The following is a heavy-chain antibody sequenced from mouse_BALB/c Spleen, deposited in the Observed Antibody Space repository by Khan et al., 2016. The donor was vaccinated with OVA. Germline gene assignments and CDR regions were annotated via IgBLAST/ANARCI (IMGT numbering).Heavy chain of an antibody. CDR3: ARRAYYGNWYFDV. Sequence: EVQLQELGPGLVKPSQSLSLTCTVTGYSITSDYAWNWIRQFPGNKLEWMAYISYSGSTSTNPSLKSRISVTRDTSKNQFFLQLSSVTTEDTATYYCARRAYYGNWYFDVWCAGTTVTVSS. V-gene: IGHV3-2*02. CDR1: GYSITSDYA. D-gene: IGHD2-1*01. J-gene: IGHJ1*01. CDR2: ISYSGST.